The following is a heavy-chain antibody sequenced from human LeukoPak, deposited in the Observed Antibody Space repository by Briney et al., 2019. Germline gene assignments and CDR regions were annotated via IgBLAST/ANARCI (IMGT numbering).Heavy chain of an antibody. CDR3: ARDRWGKYYFDY. Sequence: GGSLRLSCAASGFPFSDFHMSWIRQAPGKGLEWVSYISSSGTTIYYADSVKGRFTISRDNAKNSLYLQMNNLRAEDTAVYYCARDRWGKYYFDYWGQGTLVTVSS. CDR1: GFPFSDFH. CDR2: ISSSGTTI. V-gene: IGHV3-11*01. D-gene: IGHD7-27*01. J-gene: IGHJ4*02.